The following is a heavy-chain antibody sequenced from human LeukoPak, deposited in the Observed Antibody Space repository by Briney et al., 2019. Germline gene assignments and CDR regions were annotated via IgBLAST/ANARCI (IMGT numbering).Heavy chain of an antibody. J-gene: IGHJ3*02. D-gene: IGHD3-22*01. CDR1: GGSISSNKW. Sequence: SETLSLTCAVSGGSISSNKWWSWLRQAPGKGLEWLGEVVHSGSTNYNPSLKSRVTISVDTSKNQFSLKVNSVTAADTAVYYCAREIHFDSSGQRTLHAFDIWGQGTMVTVSS. V-gene: IGHV4-4*02. CDR2: VVHSGST. CDR3: AREIHFDSSGQRTLHAFDI.